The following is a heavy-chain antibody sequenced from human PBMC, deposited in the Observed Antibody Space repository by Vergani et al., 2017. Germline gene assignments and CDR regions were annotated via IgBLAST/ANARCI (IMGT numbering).Heavy chain of an antibody. CDR3: ARRSSSYYFDI. CDR1: GYSISRGYF. D-gene: IGHD3-22*01. V-gene: IGHV4-38-2*02. J-gene: IGHJ5*02. Sequence: QVQLQESGPRLVKPSETLSTICSVSGYSISRGYFGGGIRQPPGKGLEWISSVSHSGDTYFNPSLKGRFSISMDTSKNYFFLTLSSVTAADTAMYYCARRSSSYYFDIWGQGVLITVSS. CDR2: VSHSGDT.